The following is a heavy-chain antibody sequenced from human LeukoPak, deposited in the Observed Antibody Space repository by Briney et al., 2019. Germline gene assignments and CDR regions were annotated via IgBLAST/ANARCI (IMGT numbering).Heavy chain of an antibody. CDR1: GGSISSYY. V-gene: IGHV4-59*01. Sequence: SETLSLTCTVSGGSISSYYWSWIRQPRGRGLEWIGYIQNSGNSNFNPSLKSRVTISLDTSKNQFSLDLNSVTAADTAMYYCARGRITIVGVIATHFDNWGQGTLVTVSS. CDR3: ARGRITIVGVIATHFDN. J-gene: IGHJ4*02. CDR2: IQNSGNS. D-gene: IGHD3-3*01.